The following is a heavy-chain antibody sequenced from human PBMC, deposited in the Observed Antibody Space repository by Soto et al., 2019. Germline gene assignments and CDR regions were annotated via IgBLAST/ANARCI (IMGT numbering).Heavy chain of an antibody. CDR1: GFPFSNSW. J-gene: IGHJ4*02. Sequence: EVQLVDSGGGLVQPGGSLRLSCAASGFPFSNSWMSWVRQAPGKGLVWVSRINGDGSSTNYADSVKGRFTISRDNAMKTLHLQMNSLRVEDTAVYYCVRDFRWGQGTLVTVSS. V-gene: IGHV3-74*01. CDR3: VRDFR. CDR2: INGDGSST.